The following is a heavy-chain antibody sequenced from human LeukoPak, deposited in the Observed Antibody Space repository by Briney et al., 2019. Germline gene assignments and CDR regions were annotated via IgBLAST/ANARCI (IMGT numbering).Heavy chain of an antibody. D-gene: IGHD6-19*01. CDR2: ISWDGGST. V-gene: IGHV3-43D*03. CDR3: AKDTVAVAGPGNYYYYYMDV. Sequence: GGSLRLSCATSGFTFDNYAMHWVRQAPGKGLEWVSLISWDGGSTYYADSVKGRFTISRDNSKNSLYLQMNSLRAEDTALYYCAKDTVAVAGPGNYYYYYMDVWGKGTTVTVSS. CDR1: GFTFDNYA. J-gene: IGHJ6*03.